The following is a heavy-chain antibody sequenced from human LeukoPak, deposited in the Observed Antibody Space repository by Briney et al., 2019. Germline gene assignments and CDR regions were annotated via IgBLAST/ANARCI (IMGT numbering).Heavy chain of an antibody. CDR3: AKASFTVTNYYYYGMDV. D-gene: IGHD4-17*01. V-gene: IGHV3-23*01. CDR1: GFTFSTYA. Sequence: GGSLRLSCAASGFTFSTYAMSWVRQAPGKGLEWVSGISASADGTYYADSVKGRFTISRDNSKNTLFLQMNSLRADDTAVYLCAKASFTVTNYYYYGMDVWGQGTTVTVSS. CDR2: ISASADGT. J-gene: IGHJ6*02.